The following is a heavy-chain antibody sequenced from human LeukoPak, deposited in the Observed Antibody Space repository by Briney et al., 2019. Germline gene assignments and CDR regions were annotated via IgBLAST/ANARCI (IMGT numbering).Heavy chain of an antibody. CDR1: GYTFSSYG. CDR3: ARGHGYCDSEGAFDY. J-gene: IGHJ4*02. CDR2: ISAYNGNT. V-gene: IGHV1-18*01. D-gene: IGHD3-10*01. Sequence: ASVTVSCKAFGYTFSSYGVDWVRQAPGQGLEWMGWISAYNGNTNYAQKLQDRVSMTTDTSTSTAYMELRSLTSDDTAMYYCARGHGYCDSEGAFDYWGQGTLVTVSS.